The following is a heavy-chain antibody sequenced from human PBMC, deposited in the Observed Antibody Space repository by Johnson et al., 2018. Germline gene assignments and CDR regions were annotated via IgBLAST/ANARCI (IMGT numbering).Heavy chain of an antibody. V-gene: IGHV3-30*18. CDR3: AKVDRPTLRPAAYFQH. J-gene: IGHJ1*01. CDR2: ISYDERNK. D-gene: IGHD2-15*01. Sequence: QVQLVQSGGGVVQXGRSLRPXCAASGFTFSTYAMHWVRQAPGKGLEWVSVISYDERNKDYADYVKGRFTTSSDNSTNTLYLEMNILRVEDTAVYYCAKVDRPTLRPAAYFQHWGQGTLVTVSS. CDR1: GFTFSTYA.